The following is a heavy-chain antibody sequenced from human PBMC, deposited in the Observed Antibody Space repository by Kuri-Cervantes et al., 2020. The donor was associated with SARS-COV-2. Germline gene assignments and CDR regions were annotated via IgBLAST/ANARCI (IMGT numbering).Heavy chain of an antibody. CDR1: GGTFSSYA. CDR3: ARAKNGYNLVYYGMDV. D-gene: IGHD5-24*01. V-gene: IGHV1-69*06. J-gene: IGHJ6*02. Sequence: SVKVSCKASGGTFSSYAISWVRQAPGQGLEWRGGIIPIFGTANYEQKFQGRVTITADKSTSTAYMELSSLRSEDTAVYYCARAKNGYNLVYYGMDVWGQGTTVTVSS. CDR2: IIPIFGTA.